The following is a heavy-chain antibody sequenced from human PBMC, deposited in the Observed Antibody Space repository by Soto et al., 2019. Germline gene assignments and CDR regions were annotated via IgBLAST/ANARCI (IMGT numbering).Heavy chain of an antibody. Sequence: EVHLLESGGGLVQPGGSLRLSCAASGFTFSDYSMSWVRQTPERGLEWVSTLTRGGTSYYADSVQGRFTVSSNNSKNTVSLQMLSLGAEDTALYYCTKRATTVPTPGNYFDSWGQGTLVTVSS. D-gene: IGHD1-1*01. CDR2: LTRGGTS. J-gene: IGHJ4*02. CDR3: TKRATTVPTPGNYFDS. CDR1: GFTFSDYS. V-gene: IGHV3-23*01.